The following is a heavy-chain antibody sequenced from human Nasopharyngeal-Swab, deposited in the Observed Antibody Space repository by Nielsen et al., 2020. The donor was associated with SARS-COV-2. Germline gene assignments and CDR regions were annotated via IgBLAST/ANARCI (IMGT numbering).Heavy chain of an antibody. CDR2: ISSSGTPI. J-gene: IGHJ4*02. CDR3: ATRARDSSWDQIDY. CDR1: GFTFSDFY. Sequence: GESLKISCAASGFTFSDFYMSWIRQAPGKGLEWLSYISSSGTPIHYADSVKGRFTISRDNAKNSLYLQMNSLTAEDTAVYYCATRARDSSWDQIDYWGQGTLVTVSS. D-gene: IGHD6-13*01. V-gene: IGHV3-11*01.